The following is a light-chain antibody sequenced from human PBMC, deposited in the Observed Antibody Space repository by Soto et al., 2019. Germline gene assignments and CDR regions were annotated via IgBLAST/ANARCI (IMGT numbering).Light chain of an antibody. V-gene: IGKV1-39*01. CDR3: QQSYGTPIT. CDR1: QSISRY. J-gene: IGKJ5*01. CDR2: VAS. Sequence: DIQMTQSPSSLSASLGERVNITCRASQSISRYLNWYQQKPGKAPNLLIYVASSLQSEVPSRFSGSGSGTDFTLTITSLQPEDFATYYCQQSYGTPITFGQGTRLEIK.